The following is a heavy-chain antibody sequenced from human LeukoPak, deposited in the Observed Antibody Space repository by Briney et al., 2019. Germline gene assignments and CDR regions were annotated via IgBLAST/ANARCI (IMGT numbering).Heavy chain of an antibody. CDR2: IYHSGST. Sequence: PSETLSLTCAVSGDSINNNNWWRWVRQSPGKGLEWIGEIYHSGSTNYNPSLKSRVTISVDKSKNQFSLKLSSVIAADTAVYYCAMGLAWKLDYWGQGTLVTVSS. J-gene: IGHJ4*02. CDR3: AMGLAWKLDY. D-gene: IGHD4-23*01. V-gene: IGHV4-4*02. CDR1: GDSINNNNW.